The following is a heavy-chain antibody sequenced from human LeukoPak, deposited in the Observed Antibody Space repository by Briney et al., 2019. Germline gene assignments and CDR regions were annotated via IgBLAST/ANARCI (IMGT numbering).Heavy chain of an antibody. V-gene: IGHV1-18*01. CDR2: ISAYNGNT. CDR1: GYTFTSYG. J-gene: IGHJ4*02. D-gene: IGHD3-22*01. CDR3: ARDFPNTYYYYSSGYHYNY. Sequence: GASVKVSCKASGYTFTSYGISWVRQAPGQGLEWMGWISAYNGNTNYAQKLQGRVTMTTDTSTSTAYMELRSLRSDDTAVYYCARDFPNTYYYYSSGYHYNYWGQGTLVTVSS.